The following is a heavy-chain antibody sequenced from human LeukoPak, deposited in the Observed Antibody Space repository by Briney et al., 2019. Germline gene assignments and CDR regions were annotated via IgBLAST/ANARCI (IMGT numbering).Heavy chain of an antibody. CDR2: ISSNGADT. Sequence: GGSLRLSCAVSRFAFSTYAMTWVRQAPGQGLEYVSTISSNGADTYYADSVKGRFTISRDNSKNTLYLQMTSRRVEGTAVYYCANYRNPQGLDYWGQGTLVTVSS. D-gene: IGHD1-14*01. CDR3: ANYRNPQGLDY. J-gene: IGHJ4*02. CDR1: RFAFSTYA. V-gene: IGHV3-23*01.